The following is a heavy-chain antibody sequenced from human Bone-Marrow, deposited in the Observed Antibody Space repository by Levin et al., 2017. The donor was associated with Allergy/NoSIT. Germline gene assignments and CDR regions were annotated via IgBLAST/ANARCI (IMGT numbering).Heavy chain of an antibody. CDR1: GFTFSSYA. V-gene: IGHV3-23*01. CDR2: ISGSGGST. Sequence: GGSLRLSCAASGFTFSSYAMSWVRQAPGKGLEWVSAISGSGGSTYYADSVKGRFTISRDNSKNTLYLQMNSLRAEDTAVYYCAKDGGYCTGGVCYIGAFDIWGQGTMVTVSS. J-gene: IGHJ3*02. D-gene: IGHD2-8*02. CDR3: AKDGGYCTGGVCYIGAFDI.